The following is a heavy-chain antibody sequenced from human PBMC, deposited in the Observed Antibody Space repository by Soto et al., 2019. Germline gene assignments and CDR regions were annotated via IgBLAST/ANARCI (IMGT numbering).Heavy chain of an antibody. J-gene: IGHJ6*02. CDR2: IYPGDSDT. V-gene: IGHV5-51*01. CDR1: GYSFTSYW. Sequence: PGESLKISCKGSGYSFTSYWIGWVRQMPGKGLEWMGIIYPGDSDTRYSPSFQGQVTISADKSISTAYLQWSSLKASDTAMYYCAGQAVTTAYYYGMDVWGQGTTVTVSS. CDR3: AGQAVTTAYYYGMDV. D-gene: IGHD4-4*01.